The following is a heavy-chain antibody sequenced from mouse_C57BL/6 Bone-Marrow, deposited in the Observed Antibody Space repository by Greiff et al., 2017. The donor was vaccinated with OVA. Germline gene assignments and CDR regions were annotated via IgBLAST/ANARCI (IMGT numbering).Heavy chain of an antibody. Sequence: EVQLQQSGAELVRPGASVKLSCTASGFNITDYYMHWVKQRPEQGLEWIGRIDPEDGDTEYAPKFQGKATMTADTSSNTAYLQLSSLTSEDTAVYYCTTLGYGNYDFDYWGQGTTLTVSS. D-gene: IGHD2-1*01. CDR3: TTLGYGNYDFDY. CDR1: GFNITDYY. V-gene: IGHV14-1*01. CDR2: IDPEDGDT. J-gene: IGHJ2*01.